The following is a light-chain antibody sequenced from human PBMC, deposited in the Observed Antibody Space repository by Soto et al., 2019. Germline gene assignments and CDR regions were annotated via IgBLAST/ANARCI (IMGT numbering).Light chain of an antibody. V-gene: IGLV1-44*01. CDR1: SSNLGSNT. CDR3: AAWDDSLNGPV. J-gene: IGLJ2*01. Sequence: QAVLTQPPSASGTPGQRVTISCSGSSSNLGSNTVNWYQQLPGTAPKPLLYSNNQRPSGVPDRFSGSKSGTSASLAISGLQSEDEADYYCAAWDDSLNGPVFGGGTKLTV. CDR2: SNN.